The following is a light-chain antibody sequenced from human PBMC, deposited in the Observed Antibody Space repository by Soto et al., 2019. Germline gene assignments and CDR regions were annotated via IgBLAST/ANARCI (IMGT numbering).Light chain of an antibody. V-gene: IGKV3-15*01. J-gene: IGKJ3*01. CDR1: QSVSSD. Sequence: EILMTQSPATLSVSPGERATLSCRASQSVSSDLAWYQQTPGQAPRLLIYAASSRDTGIPARFSGSGSWTEFTLPISRLQSEDFEVYYCQRYNSWPPTFGPGTKVDIK. CDR3: QRYNSWPPT. CDR2: AAS.